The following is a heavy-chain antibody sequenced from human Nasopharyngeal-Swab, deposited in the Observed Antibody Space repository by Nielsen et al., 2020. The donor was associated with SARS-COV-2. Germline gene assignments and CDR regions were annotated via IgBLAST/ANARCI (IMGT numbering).Heavy chain of an antibody. CDR2: INPSGGST. V-gene: IGHV1-46*01. CDR3: ARVLAAAGYNWFDP. D-gene: IGHD6-13*01. J-gene: IGHJ5*02. Sequence: WVRQAPGQGLEWMGIINPSGGSTSYAQKFQGRVTMTRDTSTSTVYMELSSLRSEDTAVYYSARVLAAAGYNWFDPWGQGTLVTVSS.